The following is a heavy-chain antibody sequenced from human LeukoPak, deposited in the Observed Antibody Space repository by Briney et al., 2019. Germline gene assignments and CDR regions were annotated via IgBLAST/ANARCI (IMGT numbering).Heavy chain of an antibody. Sequence: PGRSLRLSCAASGFTFSGYGMHWVRQAPGEGLGRVAIISYDAINKNYADSVKGRFTISRDNSKNTVYLQMNSLRADDTAVYYCAKDSYNRGWYFDYWGQGTLVTVSS. V-gene: IGHV3-30*18. D-gene: IGHD6-19*01. CDR2: ISYDAINK. CDR1: GFTFSGYG. CDR3: AKDSYNRGWYFDY. J-gene: IGHJ4*02.